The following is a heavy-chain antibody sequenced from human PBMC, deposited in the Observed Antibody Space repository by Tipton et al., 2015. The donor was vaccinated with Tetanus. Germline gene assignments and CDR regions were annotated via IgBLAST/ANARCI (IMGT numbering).Heavy chain of an antibody. V-gene: IGHV3-30*03. CDR2: ISYDGNYQ. J-gene: IGHJ4*02. D-gene: IGHD2-2*02. Sequence: QVQLVQSGGGVVQPGRSLRLSCAASGFTFSNSGMHWVRQAPGKGLEWVAIISYDGNYQSYAESVKGRFTISRDNSKSTLFLQMNGLRAEDTAVYYCIYTISGSAFDYWGQGSLVTVSS. CDR1: GFTFSNSG. CDR3: IYTISGSAFDY.